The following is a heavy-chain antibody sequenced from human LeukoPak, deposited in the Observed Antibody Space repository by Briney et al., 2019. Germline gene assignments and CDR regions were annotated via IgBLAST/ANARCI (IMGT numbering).Heavy chain of an antibody. CDR3: AKGSGWYGGYYFDY. D-gene: IGHD6-19*01. CDR2: ISGSGGST. Sequence: GGSLRLSCAASGFTFSSYAMSWVRQAPGKGLEWVSAISGSGGSTYYADSVKGRFTISRDNSKNTLYLQMSSLRAEDTAVYYCAKGSGWYGGYYFDYWGQGTLVAVSS. V-gene: IGHV3-23*01. CDR1: GFTFSSYA. J-gene: IGHJ4*02.